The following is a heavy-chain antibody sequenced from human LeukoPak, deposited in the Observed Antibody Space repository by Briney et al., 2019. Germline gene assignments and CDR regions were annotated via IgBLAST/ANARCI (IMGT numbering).Heavy chain of an antibody. CDR1: GFTFSSYA. J-gene: IGHJ4*02. V-gene: IGHV3-23*01. CDR2: ISGSGGST. CDR3: AKDQFPISMVRGVIIGD. Sequence: GGSLRLSCAASGFTFSSYAMRWVRQAPGKGLECVSGISGSGGSTYYADSVKGRFTISRDNPRNTLYLQMNSLRAEDTAVYYCAKDQFPISMVRGVIIGDWGQGTLVTVSS. D-gene: IGHD3-10*01.